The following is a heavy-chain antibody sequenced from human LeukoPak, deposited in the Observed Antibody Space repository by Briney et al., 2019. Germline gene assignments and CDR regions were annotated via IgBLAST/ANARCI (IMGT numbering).Heavy chain of an antibody. Sequence: PSETLSLTCAVYGGSFSGYYWSWIRQPPGKGLEWTGEINHSGSTNYNPSLKSRVTISVDTSKNQFSLKLSSVTAADTAVYYCARGVGITMVRGGSDWFDPWGQGTLVTVSS. CDR1: GGSFSGYY. CDR2: INHSGST. D-gene: IGHD3-10*01. V-gene: IGHV4-34*01. CDR3: ARGVGITMVRGGSDWFDP. J-gene: IGHJ5*02.